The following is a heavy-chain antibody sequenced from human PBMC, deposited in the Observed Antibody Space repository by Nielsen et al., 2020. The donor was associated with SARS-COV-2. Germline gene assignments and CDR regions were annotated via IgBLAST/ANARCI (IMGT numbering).Heavy chain of an antibody. CDR1: GFTFSSYG. J-gene: IGHJ4*02. CDR3: AKAGATVTTD. V-gene: IGHV3-30*18. D-gene: IGHD4-17*01. CDR2: ISYDGSNK. Sequence: GESLKISCAASGFTFSSYGMHWVRQAPGKGLEWVAVISYDGSNKYYADSVKGRFTISRDNSKNTLYLQMNSLSAEDTAVYYCAKAGATVTTDWGQGTLVTVSS.